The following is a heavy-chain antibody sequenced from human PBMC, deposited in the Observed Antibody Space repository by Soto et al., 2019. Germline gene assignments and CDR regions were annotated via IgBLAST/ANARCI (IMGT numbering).Heavy chain of an antibody. D-gene: IGHD2-2*01. CDR3: ARGGYQLRYFDY. J-gene: IGHJ4*02. CDR2: IWYDGSNK. CDR1: GFTFSSYG. Sequence: QVQLVESGGGVVQPGRSLRLSCAASGFTFSSYGMHWVRQAPGKGLEWVAVIWYDGSNKYYADSVKGRFTISRDNSKTTLYLQMNSLRAEDTAVYYCARGGYQLRYFDYWGQGTLVTVSS. V-gene: IGHV3-33*01.